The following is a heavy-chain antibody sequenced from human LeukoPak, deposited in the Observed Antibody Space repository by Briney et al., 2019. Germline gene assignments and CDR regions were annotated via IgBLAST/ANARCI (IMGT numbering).Heavy chain of an antibody. CDR2: INPNSGGT. D-gene: IGHD2-21*01. J-gene: IGHJ4*02. CDR1: GYTFTGYY. V-gene: IGHV1-2*06. CDR3: ARGDPIVVVPFDY. Sequence: ASVKVSCKASGYTFTGYYMHWVRQAPGQGLEWMGRINPNSGGTNYAQKFQGRVTMTRDTSISTAYMELRSLRSDDTAVYYCARGDPIVVVPFDYWGQGTLVTVSS.